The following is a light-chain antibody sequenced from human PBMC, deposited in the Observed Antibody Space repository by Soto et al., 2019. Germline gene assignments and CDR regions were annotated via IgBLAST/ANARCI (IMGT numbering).Light chain of an antibody. CDR1: QSVGSR. CDR2: DAS. V-gene: IGKV3-11*01. CDR3: QQRYNWPVT. Sequence: EIVLTQSPATLSLSPGERATLSCRASQSVGSRVAWYQQKPGQAPRLLIYDASNRATGIPARFSGSGSGTDFTLTISSLAPEDFAVYYCQQRYNWPVTFGPGTKVDMK. J-gene: IGKJ3*01.